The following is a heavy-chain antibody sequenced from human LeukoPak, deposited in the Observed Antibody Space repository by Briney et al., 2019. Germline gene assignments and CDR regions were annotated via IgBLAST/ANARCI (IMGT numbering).Heavy chain of an antibody. CDR3: ARDVRRSSSSSNSYYYFMDV. CDR1: GGSISNYY. Sequence: SESLSLTCTVSGGSISNYYWSWIRQPAGKGLEWIGRIYSSGSTNYNPSLKSRVTMSVDTSKNQFSLKLDSVIAADTAVYYCARDVRRSSSSSNSYYYFMDVWGKGTTVTVTS. V-gene: IGHV4-4*07. CDR2: IYSSGST. D-gene: IGHD6-6*01. J-gene: IGHJ6*04.